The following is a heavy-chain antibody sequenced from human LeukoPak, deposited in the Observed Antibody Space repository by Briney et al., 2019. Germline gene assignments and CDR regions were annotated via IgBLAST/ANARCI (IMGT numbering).Heavy chain of an antibody. J-gene: IGHJ5*02. CDR2: INHSGST. CDR3: ARSRGVSSGWTLDNWFDP. CDR1: GGSISSGGYS. D-gene: IGHD6-19*01. Sequence: PSETLSLTCAVSGGSISSGGYSWSWIRQPPGKGLEWIGGINHSGSTNYNPSLKSRVTISVDTSKNQFSLKLSSVTAADTAVYYCARSRGVSSGWTLDNWFDPWGQGTLVTVSS. V-gene: IGHV4-30-2*01.